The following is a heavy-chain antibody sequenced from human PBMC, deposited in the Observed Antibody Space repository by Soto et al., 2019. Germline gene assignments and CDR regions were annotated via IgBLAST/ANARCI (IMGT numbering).Heavy chain of an antibody. CDR1: GLTFTSLH. Sequence: EVHLLESGGGLVQPGGSLRLSCAVSGLTFTSLHLSWVRQPPGKGLEWVSAIQGSDLNTYYADSVRGRFTISRDISKNTLFLQMNRLSDEDTAVYFCVTHSWNYWGQGNLVTVSS. D-gene: IGHD1-1*01. CDR2: IQGSDLNT. J-gene: IGHJ4*02. V-gene: IGHV3-23*01. CDR3: VTHSWNY.